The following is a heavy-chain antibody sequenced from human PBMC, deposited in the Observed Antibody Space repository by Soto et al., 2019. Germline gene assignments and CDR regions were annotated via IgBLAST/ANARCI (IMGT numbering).Heavy chain of an antibody. CDR2: IYPGDSDT. CDR3: IRHLFHYDILSGYYQHFYYYYYVEV. J-gene: IGHJ6*03. CDR1: GYSFTSYW. V-gene: IGHV5-51*01. D-gene: IGHD3-9*01. Sequence: GESLKISCKGSGYSFTSYWIGWVRQMPGKGLEWMGIIYPGDSDTRYSPSFQGQVTISADKSISTAYLQWSSLKASDTAMYYCIRHLFHYDILSGYYQHFYYYYYVEVWGKGTTVTVTS.